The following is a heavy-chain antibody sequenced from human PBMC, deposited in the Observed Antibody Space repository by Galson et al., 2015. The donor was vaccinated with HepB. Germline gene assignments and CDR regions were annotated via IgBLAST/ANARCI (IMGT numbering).Heavy chain of an antibody. CDR2: ISSSGSSI. V-gene: IGHV3-11*01. D-gene: IGHD1-1*01. Sequence: SLRLSCAASGFTFSDYYMSWTRQAPGKGLEWISYISSSGSSISYADSVKGRFTISRDNAQNSLFLQINSLRAEDTAVYYCARRGTSRCFDYWGQGILITVSS. J-gene: IGHJ4*02. CDR1: GFTFSDYY. CDR3: ARRGTSRCFDY.